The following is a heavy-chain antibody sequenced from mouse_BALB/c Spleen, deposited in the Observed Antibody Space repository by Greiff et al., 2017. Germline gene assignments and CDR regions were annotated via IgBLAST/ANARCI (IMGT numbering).Heavy chain of an antibody. Sequence: EVKLMESGGGLVQPGGSRKLSCAASGFTFSSFGMHWVRQAPEKGLEWVAYISSGSSTIYYADTVKGRFTISRDNPKNTLFLQMTSLRSEDTAMYYCARESKEDAMDYWGQGTSVTVSS. CDR2: ISSGSSTI. J-gene: IGHJ4*01. D-gene: IGHD6-2*01. CDR1: GFTFSSFG. CDR3: ARESKEDAMDY. V-gene: IGHV5-17*02.